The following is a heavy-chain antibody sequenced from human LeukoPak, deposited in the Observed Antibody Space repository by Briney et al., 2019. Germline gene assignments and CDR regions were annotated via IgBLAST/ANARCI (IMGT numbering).Heavy chain of an antibody. CDR3: ARNFYDSWSGYKSLHYYYGMDV. V-gene: IGHV1-18*01. J-gene: IGHJ6*02. CDR2: ISAYNGDT. CDR1: GYTFTNYG. Sequence: ASVKVSCKASGYTFTNYGINWMRQAPGQGLEWMGWISAYNGDTNYAEKLQDRVTMTTDTSTTTAYMEPKSLRSDDTAVYYCARNFYDSWSGYKSLHYYYGMDVWGQGTTVTVSS. D-gene: IGHD3-3*01.